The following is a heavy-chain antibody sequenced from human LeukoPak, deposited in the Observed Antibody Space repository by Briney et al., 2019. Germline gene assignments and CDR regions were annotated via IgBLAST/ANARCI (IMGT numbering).Heavy chain of an antibody. CDR3: ARDRILHSSGWYGY. D-gene: IGHD6-19*01. CDR1: GFTFSSYS. CDR2: ISSSSSYI. J-gene: IGHJ4*02. V-gene: IGHV3-21*01. Sequence: PGGSLRLSCAASGFTFSSYSMNWVRQAPGEGLEWVSSISSSSSYIYYADSVKGRFTISRDNAKNSLYLQMNSLRAEDTAVYYCARDRILHSSGWYGYWGQGTLVTVSS.